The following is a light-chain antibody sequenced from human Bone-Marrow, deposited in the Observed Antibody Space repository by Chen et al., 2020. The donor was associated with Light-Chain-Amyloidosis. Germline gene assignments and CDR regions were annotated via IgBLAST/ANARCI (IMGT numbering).Light chain of an antibody. CDR3: QSYDSSLSGVV. J-gene: IGLJ2*01. CDR2: EVS. V-gene: IGLV2-23*02. Sequence: QSALTQPASVSGSPGQSITISCTGTSSDVGSYNLVSWYQKHPGKAPKLKIYEVSKRPSGVSNRFCDSKSGNTASLTISGHQAEDEADYYCQSYDSSLSGVVFGGGTKLTVL. CDR1: SSDVGSYNL.